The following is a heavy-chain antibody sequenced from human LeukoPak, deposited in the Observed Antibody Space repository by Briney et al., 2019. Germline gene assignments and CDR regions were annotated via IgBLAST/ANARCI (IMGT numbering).Heavy chain of an antibody. V-gene: IGHV4-4*07. CDR3: ARQIASAGTAGFDF. CDR2: IYSTGST. J-gene: IGHJ4*02. D-gene: IGHD6-13*01. Sequence: SETLSLTCTVPGGCISSYYWSWIRQPAGKGLEWIGRIYSTGSTNYNPSLKSRVTMSVDTSKNQFSLRLRSVTAADTAVYYCARQIASAGTAGFDFWGQGALVTVSS. CDR1: GGCISSYY.